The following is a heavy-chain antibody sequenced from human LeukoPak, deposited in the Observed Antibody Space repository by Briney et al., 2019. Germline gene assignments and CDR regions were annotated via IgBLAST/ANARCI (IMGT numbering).Heavy chain of an antibody. CDR2: ISYDGSNK. CDR1: GFTFSSSG. Sequence: GGSLRLSCAASGFTFSSSGMHWVRQAPGKGLEWVAVISYDGSNKYYADSVKGRFTISRDNSKNTLYLQMNSLRAEDTAVYYCARAPTGGLVVVVAGYFDYWGQGTLVTVSS. J-gene: IGHJ4*02. V-gene: IGHV3-30*03. CDR3: ARAPTGGLVVVVAGYFDY. D-gene: IGHD2-15*01.